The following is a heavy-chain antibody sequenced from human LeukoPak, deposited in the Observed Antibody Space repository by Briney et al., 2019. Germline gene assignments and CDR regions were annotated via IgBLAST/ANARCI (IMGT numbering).Heavy chain of an antibody. D-gene: IGHD3-10*01. V-gene: IGHV4-4*07. CDR2: IYISGSD. CDR3: ARERDYGSGSYYSDWFDS. J-gene: IGHJ5*01. Sequence: KPSETLSLTCTVSGGSISSDYWSWIRQPAGKGLEWIGLIYISGSDNYNPSLKSRVTMSVDTSKNQFSLKLTSVTAADTAVYYCARERDYGSGSYYSDWFDSWGQGTLVTVSS. CDR1: GGSISSDY.